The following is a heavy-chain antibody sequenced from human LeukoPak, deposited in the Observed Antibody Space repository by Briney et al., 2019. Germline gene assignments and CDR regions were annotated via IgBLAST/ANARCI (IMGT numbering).Heavy chain of an antibody. Sequence: PGGSLRLSCAASGFTFSSYSMNWVRQAPGKGLEWVANIKQDGSEKYYVDSVKGRFTISRDNAKNSLYLQMNSLRAEDTAVYYCARVRLAAPGAPLKFDYWGQGTLVTVSS. CDR1: GFTFSSYS. J-gene: IGHJ4*02. V-gene: IGHV3-7*01. CDR3: ARVRLAAPGAPLKFDY. CDR2: IKQDGSEK. D-gene: IGHD6-6*01.